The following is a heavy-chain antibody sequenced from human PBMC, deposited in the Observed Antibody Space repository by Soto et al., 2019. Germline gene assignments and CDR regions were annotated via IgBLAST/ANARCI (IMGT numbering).Heavy chain of an antibody. J-gene: IGHJ4*02. D-gene: IGHD3-16*02. CDR3: ARYYVWGSYRYPNDQYFDY. Sequence: VGSLRLSCAASGFTFSDYYMSWIRQAPGKGLEWVSYISSSSSYTNYADSVKGRFTISRDNAKNSLYLQMNSLRAEDTAVYYCARYYVWGSYRYPNDQYFDYWGQGTLVTVSS. CDR1: GFTFSDYY. CDR2: ISSSSSYT. V-gene: IGHV3-11*06.